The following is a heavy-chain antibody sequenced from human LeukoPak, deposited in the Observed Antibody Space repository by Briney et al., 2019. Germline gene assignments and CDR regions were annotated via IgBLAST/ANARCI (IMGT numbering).Heavy chain of an antibody. Sequence: GRSLRLSCAASGFTFSSYGMHWVRQAPGKGLEWVAVISYDGSNKYYADSVKGRFTISRDNAKNSLYLQMNSLRAEDTAVYYCARDSSGWYSPSGDYWGQGTLVTVSS. V-gene: IGHV3-30*03. D-gene: IGHD6-19*01. CDR3: ARDSSGWYSPSGDY. CDR1: GFTFSSYG. CDR2: ISYDGSNK. J-gene: IGHJ4*02.